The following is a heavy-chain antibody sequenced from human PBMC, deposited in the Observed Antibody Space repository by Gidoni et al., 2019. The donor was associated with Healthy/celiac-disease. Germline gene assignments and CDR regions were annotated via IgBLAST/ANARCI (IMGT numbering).Heavy chain of an antibody. CDR1: GGSFSGYY. V-gene: IGHV4-34*01. D-gene: IGHD3-9*01. CDR3: ARGELYYDILTGLRGYYFDY. CDR2: INHSGST. J-gene: IGHJ4*02. Sequence: QVQLQQWGAGLLKPSETLSLTCAVYGGSFSGYYWSWIRQPPGTGLEWIGEINHSGSTNYNPSLKSRVTISVDTSKNQFSLKLSSVTAADTAVYYCARGELYYDILTGLRGYYFDYWGQGTLVTVSS.